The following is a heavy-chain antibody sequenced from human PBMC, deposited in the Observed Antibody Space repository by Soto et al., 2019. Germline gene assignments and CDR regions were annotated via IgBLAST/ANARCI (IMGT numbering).Heavy chain of an antibody. CDR1: GFPFGPYP. D-gene: IGHD6-19*01. CDR3: GKERRGSGWFVCDY. J-gene: IGHJ4*02. V-gene: IGHV3-23*01. Sequence: GGSLSLSLQPPGFPFGPYPWAWFRQAPGKGLEWVSAISGSGNDASYADSVRGRFTISRDNSRDTLYLRMNSLRADDTAVYYCGKERRGSGWFVCDYWGQGELVTVSS. CDR2: ISGSGNDA.